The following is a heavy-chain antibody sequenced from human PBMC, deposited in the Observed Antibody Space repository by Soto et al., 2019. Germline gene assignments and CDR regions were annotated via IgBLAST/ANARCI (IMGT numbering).Heavy chain of an antibody. J-gene: IGHJ4*02. CDR1: GFN. V-gene: IGHV3-30*04. Sequence: QVQLVESGGGVVQPGRSLRLSCAASGFNMHWVRQAPGKGLEWVAVISYDGRNKYYADSVKGRFSISRDNSKNTLYLQMNSLRAEDTAVYYCAMTVGSTTWNFDYWGQGTLVTVSS. CDR3: AMTVGSTTWNFDY. D-gene: IGHD1-26*01. CDR2: ISYDGRNK.